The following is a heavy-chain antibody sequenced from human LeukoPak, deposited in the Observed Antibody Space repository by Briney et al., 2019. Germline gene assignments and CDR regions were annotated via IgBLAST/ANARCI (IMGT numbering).Heavy chain of an antibody. CDR1: GFTFNIYC. CDR3: ARGDVAYAESAY. J-gene: IGHJ4*02. Sequence: GGSLTLSCAASGFTFNIYCMTWVRQAPGKGLEWVANLNPDGSEKYYVDSVKGRFTISRDNAKNSLYLQMSSLRAEDTAVYYCARGDVAYAESAYWGQGTLVTVSS. CDR2: LNPDGSEK. V-gene: IGHV3-7*04. D-gene: IGHD3-10*02.